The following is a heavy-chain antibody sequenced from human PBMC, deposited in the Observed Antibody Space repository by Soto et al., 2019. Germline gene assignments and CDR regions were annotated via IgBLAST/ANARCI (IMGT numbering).Heavy chain of an antibody. D-gene: IGHD6-19*01. Sequence: SETLSLTCTVSGGSISSYYWSWIRQPPGKGLEWIGYIYYSGSTNYNPSLKSRVTISVDTSKNQFSLKLSSVTAADTAVYYCARETGYSSGWHGYYFDYWGQGTLVTVSS. CDR2: IYYSGST. CDR1: GGSISSYY. CDR3: ARETGYSSGWHGYYFDY. J-gene: IGHJ4*02. V-gene: IGHV4-59*01.